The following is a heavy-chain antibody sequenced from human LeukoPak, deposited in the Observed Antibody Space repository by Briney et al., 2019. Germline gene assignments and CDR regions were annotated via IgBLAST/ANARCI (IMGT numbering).Heavy chain of an antibody. D-gene: IGHD1-1*01. J-gene: IGHJ4*02. CDR3: ARVGDWNDLVY. Sequence: SETLSLTCTVSGGSISPYYWSWIRQTPGKGLEWIGYILYSGTTTNYNPSLKSRVTISVDTSKNQFSLKLSSVTAADTAVYYCARVGDWNDLVYWGQGTLVTGSS. V-gene: IGHV4-59*01. CDR1: GGSISPYY. CDR2: ILYSGTTT.